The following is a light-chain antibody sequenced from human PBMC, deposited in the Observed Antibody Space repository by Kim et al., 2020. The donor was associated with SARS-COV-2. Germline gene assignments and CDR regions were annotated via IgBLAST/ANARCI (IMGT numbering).Light chain of an antibody. CDR3: QAWDSSWV. CDR2: HDS. CDR1: KLGDKY. V-gene: IGLV3-1*01. J-gene: IGLJ3*02. Sequence: SYELTQPPSVSVSPGQTASITCSGDKLGDKYAYWYQQKPGQSPVVVIYHDSKRPSGIPERFSGSNSGNTATLTISGTQAVDEADYYCQAWDSSWVFGGGTQLTVL.